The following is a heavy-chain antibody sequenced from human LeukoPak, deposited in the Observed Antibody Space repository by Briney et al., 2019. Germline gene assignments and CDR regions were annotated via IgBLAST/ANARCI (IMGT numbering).Heavy chain of an antibody. D-gene: IGHD1-7*01. V-gene: IGHV4-39*07. CDR3: ARDNWNYVGYYYYYMDV. CDR2: IYYSGST. CDR1: GGSISSSSYY. J-gene: IGHJ6*03. Sequence: SETLSLTCTVSGGSISSSSYYWGWIRQPPGKGLEWIGSIYYSGSTYYNPSLKSRVTISVDTSKNQFSLKLSSVTAADTAVYYCARDNWNYVGYYYYYMDVWGKGTTVTVSS.